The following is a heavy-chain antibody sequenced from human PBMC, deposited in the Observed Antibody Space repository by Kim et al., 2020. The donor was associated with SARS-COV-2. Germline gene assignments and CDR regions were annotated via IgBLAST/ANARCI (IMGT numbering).Heavy chain of an antibody. D-gene: IGHD1-1*01. CDR2: IYSGGST. V-gene: IGHV3-53*01. CDR1: GLTVSSNY. Sequence: GGSLRLSCAASGLTVSSNYMSWVRQAPGKGLEWVSVIYSGGSTYYADSVKGRFTISRDNSKNTLYLQMNSLRAEDTAVYYCARDRPNDSSPLYYYSMDVWGQGTTVAVSS. CDR3: ARDRPNDSSPLYYYSMDV. J-gene: IGHJ6*02.